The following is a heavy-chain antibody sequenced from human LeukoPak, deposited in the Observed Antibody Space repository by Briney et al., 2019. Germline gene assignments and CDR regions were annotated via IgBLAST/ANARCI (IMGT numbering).Heavy chain of an antibody. CDR2: ISSSSSYI. CDR3: ARDRVGYSGYDYYYYGMDV. Sequence: PGGSLRLSCAASGFTFSSYSMNWVRQAPGKGLEWVSSISSSSSYIYYADSVKGRFTISRDNAKNSLYLQMNSLGAEDTAVYYCARDRVGYSGYDYYYYGMDVWGQGTTVTVSS. CDR1: GFTFSSYS. J-gene: IGHJ6*02. V-gene: IGHV3-21*01. D-gene: IGHD5-12*01.